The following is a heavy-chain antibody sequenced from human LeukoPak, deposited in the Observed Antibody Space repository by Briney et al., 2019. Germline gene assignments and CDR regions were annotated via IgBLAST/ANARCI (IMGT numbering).Heavy chain of an antibody. D-gene: IGHD3-10*01. CDR2: IYTSGST. CDR1: GGSISSSSHY. J-gene: IGHJ4*02. Sequence: PSETLSLTCTVSGGSISSSSHYWGWIRQPAGKGLEWIGRIYTSGSTNYNPSLKSRVTISVDTSKNQFSLKLSSVTAADTAVYYCARYPNYYGSGTYYTDYWGQGTLVTVSS. V-gene: IGHV4-61*02. CDR3: ARYPNYYGSGTYYTDY.